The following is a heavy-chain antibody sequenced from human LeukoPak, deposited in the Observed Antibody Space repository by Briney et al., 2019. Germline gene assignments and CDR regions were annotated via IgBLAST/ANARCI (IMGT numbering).Heavy chain of an antibody. D-gene: IGHD3-10*01. V-gene: IGHV3-33*06. CDR2: IWFDGTNK. CDR1: AFTFSNYG. Sequence: GGSLRLSCAASAFTFSNYGMHWVRQAPGKGLEWVAVIWFDGTNKYYADSVKGRFTISRDNSKNTLYLQMNSLRAEDTAVYYCAKGAHITMFRGALEDLGQGTLVTVSS. CDR3: AKGAHITMFRGALED. J-gene: IGHJ4*02.